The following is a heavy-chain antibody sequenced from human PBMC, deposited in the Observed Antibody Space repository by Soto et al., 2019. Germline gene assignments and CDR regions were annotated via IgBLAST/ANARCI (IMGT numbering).Heavy chain of an antibody. V-gene: IGHV4-34*01. D-gene: IGHD6-6*01. Sequence: QVQLQQWGAGLLKPSETLSLTCAVYGGSFSGYYWSWIRQPPGKGLEWIGEINHSGSTNYNPSLTSRVTISVDTSKNQFSLKLSSVTAADTAVYYCARGELRVVIAARGANYYYGMDVWGQGTTVTVSS. CDR3: ARGELRVVIAARGANYYYGMDV. CDR2: INHSGST. J-gene: IGHJ6*02. CDR1: GGSFSGYY.